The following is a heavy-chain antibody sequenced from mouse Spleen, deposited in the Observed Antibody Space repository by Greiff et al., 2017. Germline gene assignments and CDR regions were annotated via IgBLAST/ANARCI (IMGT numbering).Heavy chain of an antibody. CDR1: GYTFTSYY. D-gene: IGHD2-1*01. J-gene: IGHJ3*01. CDR3: TRGDYGNYGFAY. Sequence: QVQLQQPGAELVKPGASVKLSCKASGYTFTSYYMYWVKQRPGQGLEWIGEINPSNGGTNFNEKFKSKATLTVDKSSSTAYMQLSSLTSEDSAVYYCTRGDYGNYGFAYWGQGTLVTVSA. CDR2: INPSNGGT. V-gene: IGHV1S16*01.